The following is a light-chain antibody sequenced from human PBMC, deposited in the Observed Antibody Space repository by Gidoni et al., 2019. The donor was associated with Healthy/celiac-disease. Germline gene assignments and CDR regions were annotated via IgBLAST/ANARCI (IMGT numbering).Light chain of an antibody. J-gene: IGKJ4*01. V-gene: IGKV3-20*01. CDR3: QQYGSSPLT. CDR2: GAS. Sequence: EIVLTQSPGTLSLSPGERATLSCRASQSVSSSYLAWYQQNPGQAPRLLIYGASSRATGIPDRFSGSGSGTDFTLTISRLEPEAFAVYYCQQYGSSPLTFGGGTKVEIK. CDR1: QSVSSSY.